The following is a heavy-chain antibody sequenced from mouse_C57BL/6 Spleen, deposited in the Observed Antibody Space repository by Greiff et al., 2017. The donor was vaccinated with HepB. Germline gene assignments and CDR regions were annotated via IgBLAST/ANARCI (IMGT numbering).Heavy chain of an antibody. CDR2: IYPGDGDT. CDR3: ARRYYGSSYYFDY. CDR1: GYAFSSYW. J-gene: IGHJ2*01. Sequence: QVQLQQSGAELVKPGASVKISCKASGYAFSSYWMNWVKQRPGKGLEWIGQIYPGDGDTNYNGKFKGKATLTADKSSSTAYMQLSSLTSEDSAVYFWARRYYGSSYYFDYWGQGTTLTVSS. D-gene: IGHD1-1*01. V-gene: IGHV1-80*01.